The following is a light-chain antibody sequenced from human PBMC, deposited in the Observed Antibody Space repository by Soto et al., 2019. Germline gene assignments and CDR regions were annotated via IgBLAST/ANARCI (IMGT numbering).Light chain of an antibody. CDR2: GAS. Sequence: IVLTQAPGTLSLSPGERVRLSCRASQSVSSNFLAWYQQKPGQAPRLLIYGASNRAAGIPDRFSGSGSGTDFTLTISRLEPEDFAVYYCQQYGSSPPLTFGGGTKVDIK. V-gene: IGKV3-20*01. CDR3: QQYGSSPPLT. CDR1: QSVSSNF. J-gene: IGKJ4*01.